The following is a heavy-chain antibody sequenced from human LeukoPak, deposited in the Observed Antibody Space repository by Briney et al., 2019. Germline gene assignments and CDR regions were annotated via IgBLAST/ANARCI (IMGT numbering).Heavy chain of an antibody. J-gene: IGHJ4*02. D-gene: IGHD5-12*01. Sequence: SETLSLTCAVYGGSFSGYYWSWIRQPPGKGLEWIGEINHSGSTNYNPSLKSRVTISVDTSKNQFSLKLSSVTAADTAVHYCARERYSGSTLDYWGQGTLVTVSS. V-gene: IGHV4-34*01. CDR1: GGSFSGYY. CDR3: ARERYSGSTLDY. CDR2: INHSGST.